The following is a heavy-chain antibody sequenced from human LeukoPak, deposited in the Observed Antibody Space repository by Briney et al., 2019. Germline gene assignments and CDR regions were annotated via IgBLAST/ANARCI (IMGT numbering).Heavy chain of an antibody. V-gene: IGHV3-23*01. CDR3: AKVGVVGPNLIFPFDY. D-gene: IGHD1-26*01. CDR1: GFTFSSYA. Sequence: GGSLRLSCAASGFTFSSYAMSWVRQAPGKGLEWVSAISGSGGSTYYADSVKGRFTISRDNSKNTLYLQMNSLRAEDTAVYYCAKVGVVGPNLIFPFDYWGQGTLVTVSS. J-gene: IGHJ4*02. CDR2: ISGSGGST.